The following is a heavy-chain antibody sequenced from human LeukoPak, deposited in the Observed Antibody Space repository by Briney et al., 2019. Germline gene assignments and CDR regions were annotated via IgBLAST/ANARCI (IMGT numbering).Heavy chain of an antibody. CDR1: GGSFSGYY. V-gene: IGHV4-34*01. D-gene: IGHD6-13*01. CDR2: INRSGST. J-gene: IGHJ4*02. Sequence: PSETLSLTCADYGGSFSGYYWSWIRQPPGKGLEWIGEINRSGSTNYNPSLKSRVTISVDTSKNQFSLKLSSVTAADTAVYYCASRIAAAGQTYWGQGTLVTVSS. CDR3: ASRIAAAGQTY.